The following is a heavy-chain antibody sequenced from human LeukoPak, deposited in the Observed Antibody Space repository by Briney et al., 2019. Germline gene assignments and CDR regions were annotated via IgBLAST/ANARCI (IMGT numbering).Heavy chain of an antibody. CDR1: GGSISSYY. CDR3: ARSYSTYYYYYYMDV. V-gene: IGHV4-59*01. Sequence: PSETLSLTCTVSGGSISSYYWSWIRQPPGKGLEWIGYIYYSGSTNYNPSLKSRVTISVDTSKNQFSLKLSSVTAADTAVYYCARSYSTYYYYYYMDVWGKGTTVTVSS. D-gene: IGHD6-13*01. J-gene: IGHJ6*03. CDR2: IYYSGST.